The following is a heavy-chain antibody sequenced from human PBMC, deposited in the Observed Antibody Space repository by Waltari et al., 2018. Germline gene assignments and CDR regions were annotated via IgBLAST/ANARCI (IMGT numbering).Heavy chain of an antibody. J-gene: IGHJ4*02. CDR1: GDSIRGTRYY. CDR3: ARQSDLGVRYFDWLPPHFDS. D-gene: IGHD3-9*01. V-gene: IGHV4-39*01. Sequence: QLQLQESGPVLVKPSETLSLTCNVSGDSIRGTRYYWGWIRRPPGKGLEWIGTVYYSGNTVYNPSLKSRVTISVDTSRNQFSLKLDSVTAADTAVYYCARQSDLGVRYFDWLPPHFDSWGQGSLVTVSS. CDR2: VYYSGNT.